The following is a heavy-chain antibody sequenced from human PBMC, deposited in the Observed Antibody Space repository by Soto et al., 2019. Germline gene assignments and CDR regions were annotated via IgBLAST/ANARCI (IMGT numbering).Heavy chain of an antibody. CDR2: ISYDGSNK. V-gene: IGHV3-30*18. CDR1: GFTFSSYG. CDR3: AKGYTVTTPVSQW. J-gene: IGHJ4*02. D-gene: IGHD4-17*01. Sequence: GGSLRLSCAASGFTFSSYGMHWVRQAPGKGLEWVAVISYDGSNKYYADSVKGRFTISRDNSKNTLYLQMNSLRAEDTAVYYCAKGYTVTTPVSQWWGQGTLVTVSS.